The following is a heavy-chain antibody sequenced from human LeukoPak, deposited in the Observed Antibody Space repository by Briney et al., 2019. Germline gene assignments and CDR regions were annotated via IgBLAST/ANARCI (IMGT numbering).Heavy chain of an antibody. CDR1: GFTFSSYA. CDR2: ISGSGGTT. J-gene: IGHJ3*02. Sequence: PGGSLRLSCTASGFTFSSYAMTWVRQAPGKGLEWVSAISGSGGTTYYADSVKGRFTISRDNSENALYLQMNSLRAEDTATYYCARVQYIDTYTDAFDIWGQGTVVTVSS. D-gene: IGHD3-9*01. CDR3: ARVQYIDTYTDAFDI. V-gene: IGHV3-23*01.